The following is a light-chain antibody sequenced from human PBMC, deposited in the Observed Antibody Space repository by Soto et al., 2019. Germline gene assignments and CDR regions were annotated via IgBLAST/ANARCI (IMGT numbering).Light chain of an antibody. CDR1: QSVSSNY. Sequence: EIVLTQSPGILSLSPGDGATLSCRASQSVSSNYLAWYQQNPGQAPRLLIYGTSTRASGIPDRFRGSGSGTDFTLTITRLEPEDFAVYFCQQYGVSPATFGGGTKVDIK. J-gene: IGKJ4*01. V-gene: IGKV3-20*01. CDR3: QQYGVSPAT. CDR2: GTS.